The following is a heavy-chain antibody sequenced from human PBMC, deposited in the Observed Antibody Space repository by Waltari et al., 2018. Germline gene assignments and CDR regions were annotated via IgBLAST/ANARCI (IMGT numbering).Heavy chain of an antibody. CDR3: TRQRYYYYGMDV. CDR1: GFTFSGSA. J-gene: IGHJ6*02. V-gene: IGHV3-73*01. Sequence: EVQLVESGGGLVQPGGSLRLSCAASGFTFSGSAMHWVRPASGKGLEWVGRIRSKANSYATAYAASVKGRFTISRDDSKNTAYLQMNSLKTEDTAVYYCTRQRYYYYGMDVWGQGTTVTVSS. CDR2: IRSKANSYAT.